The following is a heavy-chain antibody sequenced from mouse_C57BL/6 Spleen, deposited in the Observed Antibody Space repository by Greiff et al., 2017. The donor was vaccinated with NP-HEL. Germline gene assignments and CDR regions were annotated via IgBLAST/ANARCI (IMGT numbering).Heavy chain of an antibody. Sequence: QVQLQQPGAELVKPGASVKLSCKASGYTFTSYWMHWVKQRPGRCLEWIGRIDPNSGGTKYNEKFKSKATLTVDKPSSTAYMQLSSLTSEDSAVYYCARRGANWSYAMDYWGQGTSVTVSS. CDR3: ARRGANWSYAMDY. CDR2: IDPNSGGT. D-gene: IGHD4-1*01. J-gene: IGHJ4*01. CDR1: GYTFTSYW. V-gene: IGHV1-72*01.